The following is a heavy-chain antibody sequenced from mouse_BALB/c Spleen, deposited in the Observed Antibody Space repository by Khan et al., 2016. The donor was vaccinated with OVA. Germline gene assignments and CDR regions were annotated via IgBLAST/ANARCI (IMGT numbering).Heavy chain of an antibody. CDR2: IYPGNVNT. D-gene: IGHD2-3*01. CDR1: GYTFTTYY. J-gene: IGHJ2*01. CDR3: VRDGYFVGDGLDY. Sequence: QVQLQQSGPELVRPGASVRISCKASGYTFTTYYVHWVRQRPGQGLEWIGGIYPGNVNTKYNETFKGKATMTADTSSSTAYLHLSSLTPADSAVYVCVRDGYFVGDGLDYWGQGTTLTVSS. V-gene: IGHV1S56*01.